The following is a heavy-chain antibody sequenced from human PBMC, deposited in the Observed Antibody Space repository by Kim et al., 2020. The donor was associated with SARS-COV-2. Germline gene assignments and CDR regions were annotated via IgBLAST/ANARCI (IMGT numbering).Heavy chain of an antibody. D-gene: IGHD3-16*01. CDR2: IYPGDSDT. CDR1: GYSFTSYW. V-gene: IGHV5-51*01. J-gene: IGHJ4*02. Sequence: GESLKISCKGSGYSFTSYWIGWVRQMPGKGLEWMGIIYPGDSDTRYSPSFQGQVTISADKSISTAYLQWSSLKASDTAMYYCARVCIGYDYVWGSLDYWGQGTLVTVSS. CDR3: ARVCIGYDYVWGSLDY.